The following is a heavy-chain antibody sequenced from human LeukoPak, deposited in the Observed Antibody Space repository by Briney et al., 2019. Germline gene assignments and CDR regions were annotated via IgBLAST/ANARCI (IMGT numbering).Heavy chain of an antibody. CDR3: ARGFGYYDFWSGYLRSYGMDV. CDR1: GGSISSYY. V-gene: IGHV4-59*01. CDR2: IYDSGST. Sequence: SETLSLTCTVSGGSISSYYWSWIRQPPGKGLEWIGYIYDSGSTNYNPSLKSRVTISVDTSKNQFSLKLSSVTAADTAVYYRARGFGYYDFWSGYLRSYGMDVWGQGTTVTVSS. D-gene: IGHD3-3*01. J-gene: IGHJ6*02.